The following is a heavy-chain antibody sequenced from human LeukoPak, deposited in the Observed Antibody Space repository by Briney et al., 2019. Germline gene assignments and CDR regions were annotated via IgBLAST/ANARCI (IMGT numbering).Heavy chain of an antibody. V-gene: IGHV3-23*01. Sequence: GGSLRLSCAASGFTFSSYAMSWVRQAPGKGLEWVSVISGSGISTYYADSVKGRFTISRDNAKSSLYLQMNSLRTEDTALYYCAKDMCSSTGCHELDFWGQGTLVTVSS. D-gene: IGHD2-2*01. J-gene: IGHJ4*02. CDR1: GFTFSSYA. CDR2: ISGSGIST. CDR3: AKDMCSSTGCHELDF.